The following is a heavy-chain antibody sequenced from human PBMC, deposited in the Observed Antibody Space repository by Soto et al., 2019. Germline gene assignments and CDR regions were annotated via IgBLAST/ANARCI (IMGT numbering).Heavy chain of an antibody. V-gene: IGHV4-30-4*01. D-gene: IGHD3-22*01. CDR1: GGSISSGDYY. Sequence: QVQLQESGPGLVKPSQTLSLTCTVSGGSISSGDYYWSWIRQPPGKGLEWIGYIYYSGSTYYNPSLKSRVTLSVNTSKNQFSLKLSSVTAADTAVYYCASYDSSGNGAYYFDYWGQGTLVTVSS. CDR3: ASYDSSGNGAYYFDY. J-gene: IGHJ4*02. CDR2: IYYSGST.